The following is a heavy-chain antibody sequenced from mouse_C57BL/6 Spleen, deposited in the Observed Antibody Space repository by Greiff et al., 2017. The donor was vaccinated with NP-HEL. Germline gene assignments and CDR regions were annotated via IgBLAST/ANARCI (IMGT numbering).Heavy chain of an antibody. CDR2: INPNNGGT. J-gene: IGHJ2*01. Sequence: EVQLQQSGPELVKPGASVKISCKASGYTFTDYYMNWVKQSHGKSLEWIGDINPNNGGTSYNQKFKGKATLTVDESSSTAYMELRSLTSEDSAVYYCAREGDGYWGQGTTLTVSS. V-gene: IGHV1-26*01. CDR3: AREGDGY. CDR1: GYTFTDYY.